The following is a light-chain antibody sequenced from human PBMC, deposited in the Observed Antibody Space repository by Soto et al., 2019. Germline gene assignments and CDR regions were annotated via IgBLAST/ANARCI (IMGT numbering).Light chain of an antibody. V-gene: IGKV3-20*01. CDR1: HTISSSY. CDR2: GIS. J-gene: IGKJ1*01. Sequence: EIVLTQSPGTLSLSPGERATLSCRASHTISSSYLAWYQQKPGQAPRLLMYGISRRATGIPDRFCGSGSGTDLTHTITRLEPKDFAVYYCQQYVTSSPHTFDQGTKVEI. CDR3: QQYVTSSPHT.